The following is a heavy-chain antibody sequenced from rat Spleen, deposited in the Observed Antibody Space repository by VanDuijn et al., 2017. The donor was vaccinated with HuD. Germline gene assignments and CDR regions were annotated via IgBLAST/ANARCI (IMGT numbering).Heavy chain of an antibody. V-gene: IGHV5-25*01. D-gene: IGHD1-2*01. Sequence: EVQLVESGGGLVQPGRSLKLSCAASGFTFSSFAMAWVRQAPKKGLEWVATITSGGSNTYYPDSVKGRFTISRDNAKSTLYLQMDSLRSEDTATYYCERHAIDTIAAISPFAYWGQGTLVTVSS. CDR3: ERHAIDTIAAISPFAY. CDR2: ITSGGSNT. CDR1: GFTFSSFA. J-gene: IGHJ3*01.